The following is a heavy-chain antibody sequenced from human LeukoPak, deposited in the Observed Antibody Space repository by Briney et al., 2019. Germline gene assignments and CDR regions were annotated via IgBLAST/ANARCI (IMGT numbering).Heavy chain of an antibody. CDR2: IYTSGST. V-gene: IGHV4-4*07. Sequence: SETLSLTCTVSGGSISSYYWSWIRQPAGKGLEWIGRIYTSGSTNYNPSLKSRVTMSVDTSKNQFSLKLSSVTAADTAVYYCARDGDIVVVPAAPFDMDVWGKGTTVTVSS. D-gene: IGHD2-2*01. CDR1: GGSISSYY. J-gene: IGHJ6*03. CDR3: ARDGDIVVVPAAPFDMDV.